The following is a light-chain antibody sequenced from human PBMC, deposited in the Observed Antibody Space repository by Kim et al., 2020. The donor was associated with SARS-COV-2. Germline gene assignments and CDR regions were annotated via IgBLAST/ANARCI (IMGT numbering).Light chain of an antibody. Sequence: GRSITISWTGTSSGISGYNCVAWYQQHPGKAPKVMIYEVNRRPAGVPDRFSGSKSGNTASLTVSGLQAEDEADYYCSSYAGRQNLVFGGGTQLTVL. CDR2: EVN. V-gene: IGLV2-8*01. CDR3: SSYAGRQNLV. CDR1: SSGISGYNC. J-gene: IGLJ2*01.